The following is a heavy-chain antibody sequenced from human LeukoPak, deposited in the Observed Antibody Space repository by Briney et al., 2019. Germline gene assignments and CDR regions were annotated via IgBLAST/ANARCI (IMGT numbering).Heavy chain of an antibody. V-gene: IGHV3-20*04. CDR3: ARASHIRTLAYCGGDCYFGAFDI. J-gene: IGHJ3*02. CDR1: GFTFDDYG. CDR2: INWNGGST. Sequence: GGSLRLSCAASGFTFDDYGMSWVPQAPRKGLEWVSGINWNGGSTGYADSVKGRFTISRDNAKNSLYLQMNSLRAEDTALYYCARASHIRTLAYCGGDCYFGAFDIWGQGTMVTVSS. D-gene: IGHD2-21*02.